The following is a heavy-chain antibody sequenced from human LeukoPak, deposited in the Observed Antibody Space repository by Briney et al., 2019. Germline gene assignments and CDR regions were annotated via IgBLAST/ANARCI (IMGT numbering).Heavy chain of an antibody. CDR3: ARLEAY. D-gene: IGHD3-3*01. Sequence: SETLSLTCSVSGASININNYYWGWIRQPPGKGLEWIGSIYYSGSTYYNPSLKSRVTISVDTSKNQFSLKLSSVTAADTAVYYCARLEAYWGQGTLVTVSS. V-gene: IGHV4-39*01. CDR1: GASININNYY. CDR2: IYYSGST. J-gene: IGHJ4*02.